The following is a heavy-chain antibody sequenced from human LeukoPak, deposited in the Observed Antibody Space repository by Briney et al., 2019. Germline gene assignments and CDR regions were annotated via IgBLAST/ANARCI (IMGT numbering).Heavy chain of an antibody. CDR3: AKRGGGTMFAFDI. D-gene: IGHD3-10*02. V-gene: IGHV3-23*01. J-gene: IGHJ3*02. CDR2: ISDVGIGT. CDR1: GFIFSNYV. Sequence: GGSLRLSCAASGFIFSNYVMGWVRQAPGKGLELVSSISDVGIGTYYADSVKGRFTIFRDNSKNILYLQMNSLRAEDTAIYYCAKRGGGTMFAFDIWGQGTMVTVSS.